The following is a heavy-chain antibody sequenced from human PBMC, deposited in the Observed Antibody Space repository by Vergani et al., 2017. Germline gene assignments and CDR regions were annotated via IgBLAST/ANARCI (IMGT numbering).Heavy chain of an antibody. CDR1: GYTFTSYD. D-gene: IGHD4-11*01. V-gene: IGHV1-8*01. Sequence: QVQLVQSGAEVKKPGASVKVSCKASGYTFTSYDINWVRQATGQGREWMGWMNPNSGNTGYAQKFQGRITMTRDTSMSTAYMELSSIRSDDTAVYDCARVRTRERTTDDYRFDPWGQGTLVTVSS. CDR3: ARVRTRERTTDDYRFDP. CDR2: MNPNSGNT. J-gene: IGHJ5*02.